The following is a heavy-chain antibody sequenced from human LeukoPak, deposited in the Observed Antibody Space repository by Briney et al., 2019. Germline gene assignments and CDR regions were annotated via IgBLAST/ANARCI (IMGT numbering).Heavy chain of an antibody. CDR1: GFTFSSYW. V-gene: IGHV3-7*01. D-gene: IGHD2-15*01. Sequence: GGSLRLSCAASGFTFSSYWMSWVRQAPGKGLEWVANIKQDGSEKYYVDSVKGRFTISRDNAKNSLYLQMNSLRAEDTAVYYCARELLGYCSGGGCYSDLYYYYGMDVWGQGTTVTVSS. J-gene: IGHJ6*02. CDR3: ARELLGYCSGGGCYSDLYYYYGMDV. CDR2: IKQDGSEK.